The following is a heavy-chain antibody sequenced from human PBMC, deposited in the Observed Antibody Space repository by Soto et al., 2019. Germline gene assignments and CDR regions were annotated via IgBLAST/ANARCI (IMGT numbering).Heavy chain of an antibody. Sequence: QVPLVQSGAEVKKPGSSVKVSCKASGGTFSSYAISWVRQAPGQGLEWMGGIIPIFGTANYAQKFQGRVTITADESTSTAYMELSSLRSEDTAVYYCARDHGYYDSSGYPYYFDYWGQGTLVTVSS. CDR1: GGTFSSYA. D-gene: IGHD3-22*01. J-gene: IGHJ4*02. V-gene: IGHV1-69*01. CDR3: ARDHGYYDSSGYPYYFDY. CDR2: IIPIFGTA.